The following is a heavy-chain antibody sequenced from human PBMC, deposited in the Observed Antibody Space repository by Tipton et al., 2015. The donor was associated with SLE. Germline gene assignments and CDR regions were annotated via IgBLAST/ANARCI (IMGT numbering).Heavy chain of an antibody. V-gene: IGHV1-18*01. CDR2: ISAYNGNT. D-gene: IGHD6-19*01. J-gene: IGHJ6*02. CDR3: VRRGYSSGWYPGDYYYYYGMDV. CDR1: GYTFTSYG. Sequence: QLVQSGPEVKKPGASVKVSCKASGYTFTSYGISWVRQAPGQGLEWMGWISAYNGNTNYAQKLQGRVTMTTDTSTSTTYMELRSLRSDDTAVYYCVRRGYSSGWYPGDYYYYYGMDVWGQGTTVTVSS.